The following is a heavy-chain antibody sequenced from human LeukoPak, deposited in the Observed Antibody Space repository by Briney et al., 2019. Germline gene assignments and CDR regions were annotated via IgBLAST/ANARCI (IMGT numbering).Heavy chain of an antibody. Sequence: SETLSLTCTVSGGSISSYYWRWIRQPPGKGLEWIGYIYYSGSTNYNPSLKSRVTISVDTSKNQFSLKLSSVTAADTAVYYCARLLRGHDAFDIWGQGTMVTVSS. J-gene: IGHJ3*02. CDR1: GGSISSYY. V-gene: IGHV4-59*01. CDR2: IYYSGST. CDR3: ARLLRGHDAFDI. D-gene: IGHD2-8*01.